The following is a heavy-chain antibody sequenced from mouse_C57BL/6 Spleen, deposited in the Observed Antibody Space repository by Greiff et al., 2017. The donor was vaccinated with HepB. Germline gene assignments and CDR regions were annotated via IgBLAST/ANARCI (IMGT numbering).Heavy chain of an antibody. J-gene: IGHJ4*01. V-gene: IGHV1-55*01. CDR3: ARWESNYGGYAMDY. CDR1: GYTFTSYW. Sequence: EQLQQPGAELVKPGASVKMSCKASGYTFTSYWITWVKQRPGQGLEWIGDIYPGSGSTNYNEKFKSKATLTVDTSSSTAYMQLSSLTSEDSAVYYCARWESNYGGYAMDYWGQGTSVTVSS. CDR2: IYPGSGST. D-gene: IGHD2-5*01.